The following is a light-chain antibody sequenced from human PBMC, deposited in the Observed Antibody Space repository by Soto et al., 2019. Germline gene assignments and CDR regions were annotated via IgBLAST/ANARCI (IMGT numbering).Light chain of an antibody. CDR2: GNS. J-gene: IGLJ3*02. Sequence: QSVLTQPPSVSGAQGQRVTISCTGTGSNIGAGYDVHWYQQLPGTAPKILIYGNSNRPSGVPDRFSGSKSGTSASLAISGLQAEDEADYYCQSYDSSLTGWVFGGGTKVTVL. CDR1: GSNIGAGYD. CDR3: QSYDSSLTGWV. V-gene: IGLV1-40*01.